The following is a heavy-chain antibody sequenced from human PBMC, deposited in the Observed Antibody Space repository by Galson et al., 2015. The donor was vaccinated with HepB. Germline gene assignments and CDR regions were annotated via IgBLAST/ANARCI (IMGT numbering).Heavy chain of an antibody. J-gene: IGHJ4*02. Sequence: SVKVSCKASGYTFTNYDLNWVRQAPGQGPEWMGWMNPDSGNTDYAPRVQGRLTMTRDNSISTAYMELSGLRSDDTAVYYCARGLERGISVAVCTNGGQGTLVTVSS. D-gene: IGHD6-19*01. CDR1: GYTFTNYD. CDR3: ARGLERGISVAVCTN. V-gene: IGHV1-8*01. CDR2: MNPDSGNT.